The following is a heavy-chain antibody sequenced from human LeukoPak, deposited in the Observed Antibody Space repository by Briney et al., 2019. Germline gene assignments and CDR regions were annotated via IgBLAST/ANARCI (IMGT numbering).Heavy chain of an antibody. J-gene: IGHJ4*02. V-gene: IGHV3-33*01. CDR1: GFTFSRYG. CDR2: IWFDGSNQ. D-gene: IGHD2-15*01. Sequence: PGGSLRLSCAASGFTFSRYGMHWVRQAPGKGLEWVAVIWFDGSNQYYADSVKGRFTISRDNSMGMLYVQMDSLKVEDTAVYFCARGGPGYCSDATCYKGSDYWGQGTLVTVSS. CDR3: ARGGPGYCSDATCYKGSDY.